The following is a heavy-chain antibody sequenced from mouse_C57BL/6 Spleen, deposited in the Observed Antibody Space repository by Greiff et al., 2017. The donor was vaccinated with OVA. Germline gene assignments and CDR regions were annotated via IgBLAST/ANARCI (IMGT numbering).Heavy chain of an antibody. CDR2: IDPETGGT. CDR1: GYTFTDYE. CDR3: TRDYGSPAAWFAY. D-gene: IGHD1-1*01. V-gene: IGHV1-15*01. Sequence: VQGVESGAELVRPGASVTLSCKASGYTFTDYEMHWVKQTPVHGLEWIGAIDPETGGTAYNQKFKGKAILTADKSSSTAYMELRSLTSEDSAVYYCTRDYGSPAAWFAYWGQGTLVTVSA. J-gene: IGHJ3*01.